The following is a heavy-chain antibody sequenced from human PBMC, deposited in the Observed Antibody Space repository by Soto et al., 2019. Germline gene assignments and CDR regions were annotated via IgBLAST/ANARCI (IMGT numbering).Heavy chain of an antibody. CDR1: GFTFSSHP. CDR3: AKDRLGGNFDY. V-gene: IGHV3-23*01. CDR2: IRESGDST. Sequence: GALRLSCAASGFTFSSHPMSWVRQAPGKGLEWLSAIRESGDSTYYADSVKGRFTISRDNSRNTVYLQMNSLRVEDTAVYYCAKDRLGGNFDYWGQGTQVTVSS. J-gene: IGHJ4*02.